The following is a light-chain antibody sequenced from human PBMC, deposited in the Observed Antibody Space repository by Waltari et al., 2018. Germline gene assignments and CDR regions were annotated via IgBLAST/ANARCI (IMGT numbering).Light chain of an antibody. J-gene: IGLJ1*01. V-gene: IGLV2-11*01. CDR2: DVN. Sequence: QSALAQPRSVSGSPGQSVTISCTGSSSDVGGYNYVSWYQHHPGKAPKLMIYDVNQRPSGVPDRLSGSKSGNTASLTSSGLQAEDESDYYCCSYAGTYTYVFGTGTKVTVL. CDR1: SSDVGGYNY. CDR3: CSYAGTYTYV.